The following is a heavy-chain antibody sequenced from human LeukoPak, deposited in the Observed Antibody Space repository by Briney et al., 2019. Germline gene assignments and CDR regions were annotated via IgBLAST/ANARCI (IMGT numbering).Heavy chain of an antibody. Sequence: PGRSLRLSCAASGFTFSSYAMHWVRQAPGKGLEWVAVISYDGSNKYYADSVKGRFTISRDNSKNTLYLQMNSLRAEDTAVYYCARDAYYDFWSGYSPYYYYYGMDVWGQGTRSPSP. J-gene: IGHJ6*02. CDR2: ISYDGSNK. D-gene: IGHD3-3*01. V-gene: IGHV3-30*04. CDR3: ARDAYYDFWSGYSPYYYYYGMDV. CDR1: GFTFSSYA.